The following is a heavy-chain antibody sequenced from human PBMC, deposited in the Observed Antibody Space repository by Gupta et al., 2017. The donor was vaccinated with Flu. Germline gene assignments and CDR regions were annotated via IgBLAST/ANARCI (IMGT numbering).Heavy chain of an antibody. J-gene: IGHJ4*02. V-gene: IGHV3-9*01. CDR2: ISWNSGAT. CDR3: GKALFVRVASALDS. Sequence: EVQLVESGGGLVQPGRSVRLSCAASGFTFDDYSMYWVRQVPGKGLEWVSGISWNSGATDYADSVKGRFTISRDNAKNSVYLHMNSLRPEDTALYYCGKALFVRVASALDSWGQGTLVTVSS. D-gene: IGHD5-12*01. CDR1: GFTFDDYS.